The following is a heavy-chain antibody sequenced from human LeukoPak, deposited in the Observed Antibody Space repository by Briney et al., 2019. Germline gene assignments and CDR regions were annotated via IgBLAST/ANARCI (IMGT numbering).Heavy chain of an antibody. CDR1: GGTFSSYA. Sequence: SVKVSCKASGGTFSSYAISWVRQAPGQGLEWMGGITPIFGTANYAQKFQGRVTITTDESTSTAYMELSSLRSDDTAVYYCARGRRFHYDSSGYYLYYFDYWGQGTLVTVSS. CDR2: ITPIFGTA. V-gene: IGHV1-69*05. J-gene: IGHJ4*02. CDR3: ARGRRFHYDSSGYYLYYFDY. D-gene: IGHD3-22*01.